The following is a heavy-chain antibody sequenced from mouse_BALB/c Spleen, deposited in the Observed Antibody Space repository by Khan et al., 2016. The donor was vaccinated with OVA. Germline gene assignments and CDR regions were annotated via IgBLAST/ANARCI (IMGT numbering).Heavy chain of an antibody. J-gene: IGHJ2*01. V-gene: IGHV3-2*02. CDR1: GYSINSDYA. D-gene: IGHD1-1*01. CDR2: ISYSGNT. Sequence: EVQLVESGPGLVKPSQSLSLTCTVTGYSINSDYAWNWIRQLPGNKLEWMGFISYSGNTNYNPSLKSRISITRDTSKNQFFLQLNSVTTEDTATYYGARVYGGDFDYWGQGTTLTVSS. CDR3: ARVYGGDFDY.